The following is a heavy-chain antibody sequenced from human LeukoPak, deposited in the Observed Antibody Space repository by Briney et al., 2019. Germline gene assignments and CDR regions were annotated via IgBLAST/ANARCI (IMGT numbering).Heavy chain of an antibody. Sequence: ASVKVSCKVSGYTLTELSMHWVRQAPGKGLEWMGAFDAEDGETIYAQKFQGRVTMTEDTSTDTAYMELSSLRSEDTAVYYCATRRISRSTRYKWFDPWGQGTLVTASS. CDR3: ATRRISRSTRYKWFDP. CDR1: GYTLTELS. CDR2: FDAEDGET. J-gene: IGHJ5*02. V-gene: IGHV1-24*01. D-gene: IGHD2-2*01.